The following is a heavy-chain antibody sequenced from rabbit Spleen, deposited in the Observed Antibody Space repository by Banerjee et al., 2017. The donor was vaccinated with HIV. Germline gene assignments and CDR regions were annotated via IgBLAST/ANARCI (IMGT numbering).Heavy chain of an antibody. CDR2: IYTGSGGST. CDR1: GFSFSSAYD. V-gene: IGHV1S40*01. Sequence: QSLEESGGDLVKPGASLTLTCTASGFSFSSAYDMCWVRQAPGKGLEWIGCIYTGSGGSTYYASWAKGRFTISKTSSTTVTLQMTSLTAADTATYFCARATYTTDHFNLWGPGTLVTVS. J-gene: IGHJ4*01. CDR3: ARATYTTDHFNL. D-gene: IGHD6-1*01.